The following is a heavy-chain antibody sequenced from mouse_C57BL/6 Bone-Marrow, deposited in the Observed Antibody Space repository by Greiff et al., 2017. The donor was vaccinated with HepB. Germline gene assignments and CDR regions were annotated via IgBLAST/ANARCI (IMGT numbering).Heavy chain of an antibody. J-gene: IGHJ2*01. CDR3: TTQEGFITTVVAHFDY. CDR1: GYTFTSYW. Sequence: EVKLVESGTVLARPGASVKMSCKTSGYTFTSYWMHWVKQRPGQGLEWIGAIYPGNSDTSYNQKFKGKAKLTAVTSASTAYMELSSLTNEDSAVYYCTTQEGFITTVVAHFDYWGQGTTLTVSS. D-gene: IGHD1-1*01. CDR2: IYPGNSDT. V-gene: IGHV1-5*01.